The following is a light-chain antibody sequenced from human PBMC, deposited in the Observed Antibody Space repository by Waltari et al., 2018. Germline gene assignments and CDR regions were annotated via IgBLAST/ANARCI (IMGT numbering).Light chain of an antibody. CDR3: CSYAGRYTSV. CDR2: DVD. V-gene: IGLV2-11*01. CDR1: SSHIGGYNY. Sequence: QSALTQPRSVSGSPRQSATPSCTGTSSHIGGYNYVSWYQQHPGKAPKLVIYDVDKRPSGVPDRFSGSKAGNTASLTISGLQTDDDADYYCCSYAGRYTSVFGRGTRVTVL. J-gene: IGLJ2*01.